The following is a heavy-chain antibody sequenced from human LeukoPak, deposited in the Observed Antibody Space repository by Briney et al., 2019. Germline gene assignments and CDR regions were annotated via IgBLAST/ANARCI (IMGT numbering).Heavy chain of an antibody. CDR1: GFTFSRYW. D-gene: IGHD3-9*01. CDR2: INSDGSST. Sequence: GSLRLSCAASGFTFSRYWMHWVRQAPGKGLVWVSRINSDGSSTSYADSVKGRFTISRDNAKNTLYLQMNSLRAEDTAVYYCARAYYDILIGYYYYGMDVWGKGTTVTVSS. V-gene: IGHV3-74*01. J-gene: IGHJ6*04. CDR3: ARAYYDILIGYYYYGMDV.